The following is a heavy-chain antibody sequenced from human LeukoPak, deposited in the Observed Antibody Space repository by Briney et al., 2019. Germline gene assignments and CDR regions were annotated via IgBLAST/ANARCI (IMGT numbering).Heavy chain of an antibody. J-gene: IGHJ1*01. V-gene: IGHV1-18*01. D-gene: IGHD6-13*01. Sequence: ASVTVPCQASVYTFTIYGISWVRQAPGQGLEWIGWISAYNGNTNYAQKLQGRVTMTTDTSTSTADMELRSLRSDDTAVYYCARDRSSWYSGYIQHWGQGTLVTVSS. CDR3: ARDRSSWYSGYIQH. CDR1: VYTFTIYG. CDR2: ISAYNGNT.